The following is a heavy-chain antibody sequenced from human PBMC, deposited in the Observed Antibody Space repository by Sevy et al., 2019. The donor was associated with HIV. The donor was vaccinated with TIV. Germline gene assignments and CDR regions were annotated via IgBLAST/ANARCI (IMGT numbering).Heavy chain of an antibody. Sequence: GGSLRLSCAASGFIFSDYSIIWVRQAPGKGLEWVSSINSVSTYTNYAASVRGRFTISRDNAKNSVFLQMNSLRAEDSAVYYCARVLPYYYAMDVWGQGSTVTVSS. V-gene: IGHV3-21*01. CDR1: GFIFSDYS. CDR3: ARVLPYYYAMDV. J-gene: IGHJ6*02. D-gene: IGHD3-3*01. CDR2: INSVSTYT.